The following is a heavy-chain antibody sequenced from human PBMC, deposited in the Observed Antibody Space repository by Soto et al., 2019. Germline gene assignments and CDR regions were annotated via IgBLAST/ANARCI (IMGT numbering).Heavy chain of an antibody. J-gene: IGHJ4*02. V-gene: IGHV4-59*01. CDR2: IYYSGST. Sequence: SETLSLTCTVSGGSISSYYWSWIRQPPGKGLEWIGYIYYSGSTNYNPSLKSRVTISVDTSKNQFSLKLSSVTAADTAVYYCARDSTQMGPRALDYWGQGTLVTVSS. CDR1: GGSISSYY. CDR3: ARDSTQMGPRALDY.